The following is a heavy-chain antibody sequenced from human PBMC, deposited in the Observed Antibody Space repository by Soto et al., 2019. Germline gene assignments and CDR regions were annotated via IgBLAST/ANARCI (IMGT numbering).Heavy chain of an antibody. D-gene: IGHD3-9*01. Sequence: GESLKISCKGSGYSFTSYWIGWVRQMPGKGLEWMGIIYPGDSDTRYSPSFQGQVTISADKSISTAYLQWSSLKAPDTAMYYRARHHERYFHRLSFDYPSQGTLVTGSS. V-gene: IGHV5-51*01. J-gene: IGHJ4*02. CDR3: ARHHERYFHRLSFDY. CDR1: GYSFTSYW. CDR2: IYPGDSDT.